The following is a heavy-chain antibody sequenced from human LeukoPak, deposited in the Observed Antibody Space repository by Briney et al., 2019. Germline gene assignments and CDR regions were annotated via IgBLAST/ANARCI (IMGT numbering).Heavy chain of an antibody. V-gene: IGHV3-30*18. CDR1: GFTFSSYG. CDR2: ISYDGSNK. CDR3: AKDRGGSYVDY. Sequence: GGSLRLSCAASGFTFSSYGMHWVRQAPGKGLEWVAVISYDGSNKYYADSVKGRFTISRDNSKNTLYLQMNGLRAEDTAVYYCAKDRGGSYVDYWGQGTLVTVSS. D-gene: IGHD1-26*01. J-gene: IGHJ4*02.